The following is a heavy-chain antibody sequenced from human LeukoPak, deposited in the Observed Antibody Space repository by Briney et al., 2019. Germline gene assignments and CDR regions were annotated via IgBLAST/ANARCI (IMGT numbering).Heavy chain of an antibody. CDR1: GYTFAGYY. V-gene: IGHV1-2*02. J-gene: IGHJ5*02. D-gene: IGHD3-10*01. CDR3: AREAITMVRGVIPNWFDP. CDR2: ISPNSGGT. Sequence: GASVKVSCKASGYTFAGYYMQWVRQAPGQGLEWMGWISPNSGGTNYAQKFQGRVTMTRDTSISTAYMELSRLRSDDTAVYYCAREAITMVRGVIPNWFDPWGQGTLVTVSS.